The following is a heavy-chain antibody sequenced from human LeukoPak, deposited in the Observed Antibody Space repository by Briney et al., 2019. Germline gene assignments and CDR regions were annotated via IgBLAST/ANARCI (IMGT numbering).Heavy chain of an antibody. CDR1: GYTFTGYY. J-gene: IGHJ4*02. CDR2: INPNSGGT. CDR3: TIARGAMIVVDPFDY. Sequence: ASVTVSCKASGYTFTGYYMHWVRQAPGQGLEWMGWINPNSGGTNYEQKFQGRVTMTRDTSIRTAYMELRRLRSDDTAVYYCTIARGAMIVVDPFDYWGQGTLVTVSS. D-gene: IGHD3-22*01. V-gene: IGHV1-2*02.